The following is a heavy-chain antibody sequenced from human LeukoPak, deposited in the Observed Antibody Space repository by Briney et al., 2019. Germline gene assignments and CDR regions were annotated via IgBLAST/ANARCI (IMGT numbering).Heavy chain of an antibody. Sequence: SETLSLTCTVSGGSISSYYWRWIRQPPGEGREWIVYIYYSGSTNYNPPLKSRVPLSVDTSKNHFSLKINPVNAAGTAVYLLSRAISTMVRGVSYFDYWGQPTLVTVSS. CDR2: IYYSGST. J-gene: IGHJ4*02. D-gene: IGHD3-10*01. CDR3: SRAISTMVRGVSYFDY. CDR1: GGSISSYY. V-gene: IGHV4-59*01.